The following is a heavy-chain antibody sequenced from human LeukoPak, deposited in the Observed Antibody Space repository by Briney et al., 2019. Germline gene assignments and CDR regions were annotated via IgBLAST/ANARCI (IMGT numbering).Heavy chain of an antibody. Sequence: GGSLRLSCAASGFTFSSYSMNWVRQAPGKGLEWVSSISSSSSYIYYADSVKGRFTISRDNSKNTLYLQMNSLRAEDTAVYYCAKDSEWLAPKFDYWGQGTLVTVSS. CDR2: ISSSSSYI. J-gene: IGHJ4*02. CDR3: AKDSEWLAPKFDY. V-gene: IGHV3-21*04. CDR1: GFTFSSYS. D-gene: IGHD6-19*01.